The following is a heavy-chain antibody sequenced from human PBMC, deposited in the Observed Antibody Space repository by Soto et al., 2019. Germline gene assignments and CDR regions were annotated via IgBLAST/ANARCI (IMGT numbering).Heavy chain of an antibody. J-gene: IGHJ4*02. CDR2: ISAYNGNT. Sequence: ASVKVSCKASGYTFTSYGISWVRQAPGQGLEWMGWISAYNGNTNYAQKLQGRVTMTTDTSTSTAYMELRSLRSDDTAVYYCARDRRPMYYNGSGHLDYWGQGTLVTVSS. V-gene: IGHV1-18*04. D-gene: IGHD3-10*01. CDR1: GYTFTSYG. CDR3: ARDRRPMYYNGSGHLDY.